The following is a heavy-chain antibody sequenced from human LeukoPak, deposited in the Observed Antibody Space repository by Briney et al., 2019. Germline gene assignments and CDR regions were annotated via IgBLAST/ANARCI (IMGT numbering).Heavy chain of an antibody. D-gene: IGHD3-16*02. CDR1: GGSISSGSYY. V-gene: IGHV4-61*02. CDR3: ARADGSRGYRYYYYYYMDV. J-gene: IGHJ6*03. Sequence: SETLSLTCTVSGGSISSGSYYWSWIRQPAGKGLEWIGRIYTSGSTNYNPSLKSRVTISVDTSKNQFSLKLSSVTAADTAVYYCARADGSRGYRYYYYYYMDVWGKGTTVTVSS. CDR2: IYTSGST.